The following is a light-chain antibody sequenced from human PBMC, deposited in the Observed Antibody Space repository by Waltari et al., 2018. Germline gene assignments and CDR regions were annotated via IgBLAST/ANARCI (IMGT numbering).Light chain of an antibody. CDR3: QQSYSTPPWT. J-gene: IGKJ1*01. CDR2: AAS. V-gene: IGKV1-39*01. CDR1: QSISSY. Sequence: DIQMTQSPSSLSASVGVRVTITCRASQSISSYFKWYQQKPGKAPKLLIYAASSLQSGVPSRFSGSGSGTDFTLTISSLQPEDFATYYCQQSYSTPPWTFGQGTKVEIK.